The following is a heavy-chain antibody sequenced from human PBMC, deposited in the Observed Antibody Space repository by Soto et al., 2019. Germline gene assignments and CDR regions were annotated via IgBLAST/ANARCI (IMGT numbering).Heavy chain of an antibody. CDR1: GFSLTNGRMG. CDR3: ARMYGDYNYYGLDV. CDR2: FFSDAER. Sequence: SGPTLVNPTETLTLTCSVSGFSLTNGRMGVSWIRQPPGKALEWLAHFFSDAERSYSTSMQSRLNMYKDSSGSQVVLTMTNMAPPDTATYFCARMYGDYNYYGLDVWGHGIAVTVSS. V-gene: IGHV2-26*01. J-gene: IGHJ6*02. D-gene: IGHD4-17*01.